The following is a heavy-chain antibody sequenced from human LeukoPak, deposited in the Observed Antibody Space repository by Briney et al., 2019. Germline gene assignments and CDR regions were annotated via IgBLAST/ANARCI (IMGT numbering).Heavy chain of an antibody. CDR3: VRDSSGDSFDI. D-gene: IGHD2-21*01. CDR2: IYSGGST. Sequence: GGSPLISCIAAGFTGSSNYMKMGRPAPGKGVGRGSVIYSGGSTYYPDSESGGFTIFRDIYKKTLYNQMSRLRTEDTAVYYCVRDSSGDSFDIWGQGTTVTVSS. CDR1: GFTGSSNY. J-gene: IGHJ3*02. V-gene: IGHV3-53*05.